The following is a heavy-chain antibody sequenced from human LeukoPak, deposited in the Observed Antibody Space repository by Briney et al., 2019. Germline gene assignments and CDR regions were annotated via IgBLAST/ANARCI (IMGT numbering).Heavy chain of an antibody. J-gene: IGHJ5*02. V-gene: IGHV3-23*01. CDR2: ISGSGGST. D-gene: IGHD3-10*01. CDR3: AKDLLWFGEPGLSLNWFDP. Sequence: PGGSLRLSCAASGFTFSSYAMSWVRQAPGKGLEWVSAISGSGGSTYYADSVKGRFTISRDNSKNTLYLQMNSLRAEDTAVYYCAKDLLWFGEPGLSLNWFDPWGQGTLVTVSS. CDR1: GFTFSSYA.